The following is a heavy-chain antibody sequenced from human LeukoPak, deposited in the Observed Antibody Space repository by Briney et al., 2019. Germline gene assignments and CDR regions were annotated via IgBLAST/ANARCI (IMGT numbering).Heavy chain of an antibody. CDR1: GYTFTNYG. CDR3: ARVSYYDSSGRY. V-gene: IGHV1-18*01. J-gene: IGHJ4*02. D-gene: IGHD3-22*01. Sequence: ASVKVSCKTSGYTFTNYGVNWVRQAPGQGLEWMGWISTYNGNTNYAQKFQGRVTMTTDTSTSTAYMELRSLRSDDTAVYYCARVSYYDSSGRYWGQGTLVTVSS. CDR2: ISTYNGNT.